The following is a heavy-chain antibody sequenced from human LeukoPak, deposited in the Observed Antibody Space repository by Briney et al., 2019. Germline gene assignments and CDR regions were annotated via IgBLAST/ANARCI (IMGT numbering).Heavy chain of an antibody. CDR3: ARDDESGSYRY. J-gene: IGHJ4*02. CDR2: IYHSGST. D-gene: IGHD1-26*01. V-gene: IGHV4-38-2*02. CDR1: GYSISSGYY. Sequence: SETLSLTCTVSGYSISSGYYWGWIRQPPGKGLEWIGEIYHSGSTNYNPSLKSRVTISVDKSKNQFSLKLSSVTAADTAVYYWARDDESGSYRYWGQGTLVTVSS.